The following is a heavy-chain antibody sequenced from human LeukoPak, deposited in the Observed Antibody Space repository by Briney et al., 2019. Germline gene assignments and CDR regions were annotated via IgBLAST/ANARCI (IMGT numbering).Heavy chain of an antibody. D-gene: IGHD4-23*01. CDR2: IYYSGST. CDR3: ARVKEGDYGGNRDAFDI. CDR1: GGSISSYY. V-gene: IGHV4-59*01. J-gene: IGHJ3*02. Sequence: PSETLSLTCTVSGGSISSYYWSWIRQPPGKGLEWIGYIYYSGSTNYNPSLKSRVTISVDTSKNQFSLRLSSVTAADTAVYYCARVKEGDYGGNRDAFDIWGQGTMVTVSS.